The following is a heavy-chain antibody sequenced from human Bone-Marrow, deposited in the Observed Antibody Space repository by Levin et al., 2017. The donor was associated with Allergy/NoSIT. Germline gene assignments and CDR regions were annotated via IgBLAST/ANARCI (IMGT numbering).Heavy chain of an antibody. Sequence: SCTVSGGSVSSGDSYWSWIRQPPGKGLEYIGYIYYSGSTSYNPSLKSRVSISLDTSKNQFSLRLSSVTAADTAVYYCVFWSSSSSPADSYTLDVWGQGTTVTVSS. CDR2: IYYSGST. J-gene: IGHJ6*02. CDR3: VFWSSSSSPADSYTLDV. V-gene: IGHV4-30-4*01. CDR1: GGSVSSGDSY. D-gene: IGHD6-6*01.